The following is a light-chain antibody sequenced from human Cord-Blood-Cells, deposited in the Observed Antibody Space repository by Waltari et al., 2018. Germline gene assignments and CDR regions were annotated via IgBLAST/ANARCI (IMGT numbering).Light chain of an antibody. V-gene: IGLV2-11*01. Sequence: QSALTQPRSVSGSPGQSVTISCTGPSSDVGGYNYVSWYQQHPGKAPKLMIYDVSKRPSGVPDRFSGSKSGNMASLTISGLQAEDDADYYCCSYAGRYTWVFGGGTKLTVL. J-gene: IGLJ3*02. CDR3: CSYAGRYTWV. CDR2: DVS. CDR1: SSDVGGYNY.